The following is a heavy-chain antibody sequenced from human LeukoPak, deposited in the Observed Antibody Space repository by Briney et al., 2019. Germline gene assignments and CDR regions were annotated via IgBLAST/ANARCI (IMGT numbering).Heavy chain of an antibody. CDR1: GFTVSNNY. D-gene: IGHD3-22*01. Sequence: GGSLRLSCAASGFTVSNNYMSWVRQAPGKGLEWVSVIYSGGSTYYADSVKGRFTISRDNSKNTLYLQMNSLRAEDTAVYYCAKALGITMIPLDYWGQGTLVTVSS. V-gene: IGHV3-53*01. CDR3: AKALGITMIPLDY. CDR2: IYSGGST. J-gene: IGHJ4*02.